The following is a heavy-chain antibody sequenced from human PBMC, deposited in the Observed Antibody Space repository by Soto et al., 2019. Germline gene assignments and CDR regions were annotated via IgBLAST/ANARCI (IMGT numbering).Heavy chain of an antibody. Sequence: TSETLSLTCAVYGGSFSGYYWSWIRQPPGKGLEWIGEINHSGSTNYNPSLKSRVTISVDTSKNQFSLKLSSVTAADTAVYYCARGPRGSGYYSGNYYYHYGMDVWGQGTTVTVSS. D-gene: IGHD3-22*01. CDR3: ARGPRGSGYYSGNYYYHYGMDV. CDR1: GGSFSGYY. J-gene: IGHJ6*02. V-gene: IGHV4-34*01. CDR2: INHSGST.